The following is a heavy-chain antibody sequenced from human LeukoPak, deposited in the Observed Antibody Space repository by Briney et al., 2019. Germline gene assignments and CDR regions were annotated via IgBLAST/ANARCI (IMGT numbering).Heavy chain of an antibody. CDR1: GGSISSYY. CDR3: AKRQGPNSGSYDYFDP. D-gene: IGHD1-26*01. V-gene: IGHV4-4*09. Sequence: PLETLSLTCTVSGGSISSYYWSWIRQPPGQGLEWIAYIHSSGYTNYNPSLKSRVTISVDTSKNQFSLKVTSVTAADTAVYYCAKRQGPNSGSYDYFDPWGQGTLVTVSS. J-gene: IGHJ5*02. CDR2: IHSSGYT.